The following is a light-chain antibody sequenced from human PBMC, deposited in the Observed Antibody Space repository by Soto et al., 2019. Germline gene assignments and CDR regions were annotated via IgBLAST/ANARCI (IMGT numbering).Light chain of an antibody. Sequence: EIVMTQSPATLSVSPGERATLSCRASQSVSSNLAWYQQKPGQAPRLLIYGPSTRATGIPARFSGSGSGTEFTLTISSLQSEDFAVYYCQQYDNWPPTFGQGTRLEI. CDR3: QQYDNWPPT. CDR1: QSVSSN. J-gene: IGKJ5*01. V-gene: IGKV3-15*01. CDR2: GPS.